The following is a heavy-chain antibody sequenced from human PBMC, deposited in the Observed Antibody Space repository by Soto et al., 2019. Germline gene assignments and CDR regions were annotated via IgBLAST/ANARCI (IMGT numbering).Heavy chain of an antibody. J-gene: IGHJ4*02. Sequence: QGQLVQSGAEEKKPGASVKVSCKASGYTFTGDAMHWVRQAPGQRLEWMGWINAGNGNTKYSQKFQGRVTITRDTAASTAYMELSSLRSEDTAVYYCARSAVSPFGGLIGPFDYWGQGNLVTVSS. CDR1: GYTFTGDA. V-gene: IGHV1-3*05. CDR2: INAGNGNT. D-gene: IGHD3-16*02. CDR3: ARSAVSPFGGLIGPFDY.